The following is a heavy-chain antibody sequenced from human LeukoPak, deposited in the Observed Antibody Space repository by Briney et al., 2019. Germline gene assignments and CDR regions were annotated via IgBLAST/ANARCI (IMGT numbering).Heavy chain of an antibody. J-gene: IGHJ4*02. CDR2: IWYDGSNK. CDR3: AKGGSSGYYVDY. D-gene: IGHD3-22*01. CDR1: GFTFSSYG. V-gene: IGHV3-33*06. Sequence: GRSLRLSCAASGFTFSSYGRHWVRQAPGKGLEWVAVIWYDGSNKYYADSVKGRFTISRDNSKNTLYLQMNSLRAEDTAVYYCAKGGSSGYYVDYWGQGTLVTVSS.